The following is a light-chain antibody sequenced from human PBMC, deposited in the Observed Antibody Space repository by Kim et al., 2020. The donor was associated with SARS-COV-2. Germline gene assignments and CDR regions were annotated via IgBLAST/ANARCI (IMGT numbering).Light chain of an antibody. J-gene: IGLJ3*02. CDR3: QAWDSSTAV. CDR2: QDR. Sequence: VSPGQTASITCSGNKLGDKYACWYQQKPGQSPVLVIYQDRERPSGIPERFSGSNSGNTATLTISGTQAMDEADYYCQAWDSSTAVFGGGTQLTVL. CDR1: KLGDKY. V-gene: IGLV3-1*01.